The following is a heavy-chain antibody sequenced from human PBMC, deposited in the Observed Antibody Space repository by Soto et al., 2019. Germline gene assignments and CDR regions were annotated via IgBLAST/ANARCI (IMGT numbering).Heavy chain of an antibody. V-gene: IGHV3-33*01. D-gene: IGHD5-12*01. CDR2: IWYDGSNK. CDR1: GFTFSSYG. CDR3: AREVGYSGYVHYYYYGMEV. Sequence: HPGGSLRLSCAASGFTFSSYGMHLVRQAPGKGLEWVAVIWYDGSNKYYADSVKGRFTISRDNSKNTLYLQMNRLRAEDTAVYYCAREVGYSGYVHYYYYGMEVWGQGTKVTVSS. J-gene: IGHJ6*02.